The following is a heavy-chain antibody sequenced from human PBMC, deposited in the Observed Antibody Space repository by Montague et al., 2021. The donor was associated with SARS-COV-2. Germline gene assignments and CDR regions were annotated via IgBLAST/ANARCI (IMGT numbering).Heavy chain of an antibody. V-gene: IGHV4-59*08. CDR3: ARLRRPDGYSYWFGP. J-gene: IGHJ5*02. CDR1: GGSISSYY. Sequence: SETLSLTCTVSGGSISSYYWSWIRQPPGKGLEWIGYIYYGGSTNYSPSFKGRVIMSVDTSNNPFSLRLTFVTAADTAVYYCARLRRPDGYSYWFGPWGQGTLVTVSS. CDR2: IYYGGST. D-gene: IGHD5-24*01.